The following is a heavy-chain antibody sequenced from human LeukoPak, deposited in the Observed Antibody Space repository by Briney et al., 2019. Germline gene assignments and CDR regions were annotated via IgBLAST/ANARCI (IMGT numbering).Heavy chain of an antibody. D-gene: IGHD1-26*01. Sequence: KPSETLSLTCTVSGGSIGTYYCSWIRQPPGKGLEWIAYIYYTGSTSYNPSLKSRVAISVDTSKNQFSLKLNSVTAADTAVSYCARGQRGSYLTAFDFWGQGTMVTVSS. CDR3: ARGQRGSYLTAFDF. CDR2: IYYTGST. CDR1: GGSIGTYY. V-gene: IGHV4-59*01. J-gene: IGHJ3*01.